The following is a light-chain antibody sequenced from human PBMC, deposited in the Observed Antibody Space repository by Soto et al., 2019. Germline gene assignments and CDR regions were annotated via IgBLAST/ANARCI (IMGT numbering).Light chain of an antibody. CDR2: KAS. J-gene: IGKJ1*01. V-gene: IGKV1-5*03. CDR1: QSISSW. Sequence: DIQMTQSPSTLSASVGDRVTITCRASQSISSWLAWYQQKPGKAPKLLIYKASSLESGVPSRFSGSGSVTEFTITISSLQPDDFATYYCQQYNSYWTFGHGTKVEIK. CDR3: QQYNSYWT.